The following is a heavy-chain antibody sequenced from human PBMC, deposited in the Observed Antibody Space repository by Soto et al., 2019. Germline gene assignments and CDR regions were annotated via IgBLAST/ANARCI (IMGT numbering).Heavy chain of an antibody. D-gene: IGHD6-13*01. J-gene: IGHJ6*04. CDR2: IYSGGST. Sequence: PGESLKISCAASGFTVSSNYMSWVRQAPGKGLEWVSVIYSGGSTYYADSVKGRFTISRDNSKNTLYLQMNSLRAEDTAVYYCASSLIIQQLVDGFGLGVWGKGTTVTVSS. V-gene: IGHV3-66*01. CDR1: GFTVSSNY. CDR3: ASSLIIQQLVDGFGLGV.